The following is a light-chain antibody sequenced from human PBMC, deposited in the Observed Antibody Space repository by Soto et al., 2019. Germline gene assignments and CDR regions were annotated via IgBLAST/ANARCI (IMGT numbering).Light chain of an antibody. V-gene: IGLV2-14*03. J-gene: IGLJ2*01. CDR3: SSYASNNAQL. CDR2: DVS. CDR1: SSDIGRYNY. Sequence: QSALTQPASVSGTPGQSITVSCIGTSSDIGRYNYVSWYQQHPGRAPKLIIRDVSSRPSGVPARFSGSKSGSSASLTISGLQVEDEAYYCCSSYASNNAQLFGGGTKVTVL.